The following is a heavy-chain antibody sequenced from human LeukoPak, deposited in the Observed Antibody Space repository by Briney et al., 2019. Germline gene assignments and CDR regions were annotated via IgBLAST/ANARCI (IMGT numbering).Heavy chain of an antibody. V-gene: IGHV3-7*03. CDR2: IKPDGSDK. J-gene: IGHJ4*02. CDR3: ARLKGTTSVFDY. CDR1: GFTFSRHW. Sequence: PGGSLRLSCVVSGFTFSRHWMTWVRQAPGKGLEWVANIKPDGSDKYYVDSVKGRFTVSRDNARNSLYLQMDSLRAEDTAVYYCARLKGTTSVFDYWGQGTLVTVSS. D-gene: IGHD4-17*01.